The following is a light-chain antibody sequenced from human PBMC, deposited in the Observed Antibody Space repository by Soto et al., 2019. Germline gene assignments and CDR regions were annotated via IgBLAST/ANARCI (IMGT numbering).Light chain of an antibody. Sequence: QSVLTQPPSVSAAPGQKVTISCSGSNSNIGNNYVSWYQQLPGNAPKLLIYDNNKRPSGIPDRFSGSKSDTSATLAITGLQTGDEADYYCGTWDSSLSAGIFGTGTKLTVL. CDR2: DNN. V-gene: IGLV1-51*01. J-gene: IGLJ1*01. CDR3: GTWDSSLSAGI. CDR1: NSNIGNNY.